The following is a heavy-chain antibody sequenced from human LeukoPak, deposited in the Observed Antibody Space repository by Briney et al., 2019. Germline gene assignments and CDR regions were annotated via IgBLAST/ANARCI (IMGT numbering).Heavy chain of an antibody. D-gene: IGHD6-25*01. J-gene: IGHJ6*03. CDR2: IYHSGST. CDR3: AREPTNSSGYYYYYMDV. V-gene: IGHV4-38-2*02. Sequence: SETLSLTCTVSGYSISSGYYWGWIRQPPGKGLEWIGSIYHSGSTYYNPSLKSRVTISVDTSKNQFSLKLSSVTAADTAVYYCAREPTNSSGYYYYYMDVWGKGTTVTVSS. CDR1: GYSISSGYY.